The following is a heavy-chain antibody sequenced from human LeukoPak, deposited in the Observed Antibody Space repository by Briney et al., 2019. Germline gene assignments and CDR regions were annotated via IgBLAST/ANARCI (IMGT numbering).Heavy chain of an antibody. D-gene: IGHD2-2*01. CDR1: GGSISSSSYY. CDR3: AGNYCSSTSCFLLFDY. CDR2: IYYSEST. J-gene: IGHJ4*02. Sequence: SETLSLTCTVSGGSISSSSYYWGWIRQPPGKGLEWFGSIYYSESTYYNPSLMSRVTISVDTSKNQFSLKLSAVTAAETAVYYCAGNYCSSTSCFLLFDYWGQGTLVTVSS. V-gene: IGHV4-39*07.